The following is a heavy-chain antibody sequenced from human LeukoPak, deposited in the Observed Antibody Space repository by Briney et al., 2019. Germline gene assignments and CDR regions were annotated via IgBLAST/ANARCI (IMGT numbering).Heavy chain of an antibody. D-gene: IGHD6-19*01. J-gene: IGHJ2*01. V-gene: IGHV4-39*01. CDR2: VYYSGST. CDR3: ARSSSGWAYWYFDL. CDR1: GGSIRSDSYY. Sequence: SETLSLTCTVSGGSIRSDSYYWTWIRQPPGKGLEWIGSVYYSGSTYDNPSLKSRVSISVDTSKNQFSLKLSSVTAADTAVYYCARSSSGWAYWYFDLWGRGTLVTVSS.